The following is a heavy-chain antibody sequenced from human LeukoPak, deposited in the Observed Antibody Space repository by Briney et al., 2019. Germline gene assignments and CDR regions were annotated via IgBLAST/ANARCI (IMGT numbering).Heavy chain of an antibody. CDR2: INPNSVGT. CDR1: GYTFTRHY. V-gene: IGHV1-2*02. D-gene: IGHD2-15*01. J-gene: IGHJ4*02. CDR3: AREAGYCSGGSCQGYFDY. Sequence: AAVKVSCKASGYTFTRHYMHRLRQAPGQALEWLGWINPNSVGTNYAQKFQGRVTMTRDTSISTDSMELSRLRSDDTAVYYCAREAGYCSGGSCQGYFDYWGQGTLVTVSS.